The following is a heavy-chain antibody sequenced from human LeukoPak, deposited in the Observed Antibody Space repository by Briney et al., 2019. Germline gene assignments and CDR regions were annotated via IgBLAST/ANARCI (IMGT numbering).Heavy chain of an antibody. CDR2: IIPIFGTA. Sequence: GASVKVSCKASGGTFSSYAISWVRHAPGQGLEWMGGIIPIFGTANYAQKFQGRVTITADESTSTAYMELSSLRSEDTAVYYCARENQLRALDPWGQGTLVTVSS. CDR1: GGTFSSYA. CDR3: ARENQLRALDP. D-gene: IGHD2-2*01. J-gene: IGHJ5*02. V-gene: IGHV1-69*13.